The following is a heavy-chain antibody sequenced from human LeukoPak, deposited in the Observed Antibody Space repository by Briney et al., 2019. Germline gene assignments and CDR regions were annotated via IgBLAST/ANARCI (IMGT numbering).Heavy chain of an antibody. CDR3: AKMGYSSGYYYYYMDV. Sequence: GGSLRLSCAASGFTFSSYGIHWVRQAPGKGREGVALISYDGSNEYYADSVKGRFTISRDNSKNTLYMQMNSLRAEDTAVYYCAKMGYSSGYYYYYMDVWGKGTTVT. CDR1: GFTFSSYG. V-gene: IGHV3-30*18. D-gene: IGHD6-19*01. J-gene: IGHJ6*03. CDR2: ISYDGSNE.